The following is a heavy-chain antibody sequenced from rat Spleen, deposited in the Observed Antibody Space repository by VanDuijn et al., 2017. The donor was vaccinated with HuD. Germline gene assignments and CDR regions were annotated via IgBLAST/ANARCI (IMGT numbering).Heavy chain of an antibody. Sequence: EVQLQESGPGLVKPSQSLSLTCSVTDYSITTNYWGWIRKFPGNKMEWMAYISYSGRTGFNPSLKSRISITRDTSRNQFFLQLNSVTTEDTATYYCARSDYYYSNYIPFAFWGQGTLVTVSS. CDR1: DYSITTNY. CDR2: ISYSGRT. V-gene: IGHV3-1*01. J-gene: IGHJ3*01. CDR3: ARSDYYYSNYIPFAF. D-gene: IGHD1-2*01.